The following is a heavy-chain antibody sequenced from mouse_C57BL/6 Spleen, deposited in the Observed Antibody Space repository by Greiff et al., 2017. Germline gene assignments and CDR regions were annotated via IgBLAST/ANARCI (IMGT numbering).Heavy chain of an antibody. D-gene: IGHD1-1*01. CDR1: GYSFTDYN. J-gene: IGHJ1*03. CDR2: INPNYGTT. Sequence: VQLQQSGPELVKPGASVKISCKASGYSFTDYNMNWVKQSTGQSLEWIGVINPNYGTTSYNQKFKGKATLTVDQSSSTAYLTLTSLTSEDSAVYYCASPYGSRGYWYVDVWGTGTTVTVAS. CDR3: ASPYGSRGYWYVDV. V-gene: IGHV1-39*01.